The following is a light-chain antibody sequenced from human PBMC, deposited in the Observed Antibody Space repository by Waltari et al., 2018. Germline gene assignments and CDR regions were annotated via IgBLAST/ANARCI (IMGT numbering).Light chain of an antibody. CDR1: QDISNY. Sequence: DIQMTQSPSSLSASVGDRVTITCQASQDISNYLNWYQQKPGKAPKLLIYDASNLETGVPSRFSGSGSGTDITFTISSLQPEDIATYYCQQYDNLPPKLTFGGGTKVEIK. CDR3: QQYDNLPPKLT. CDR2: DAS. V-gene: IGKV1-33*01. J-gene: IGKJ4*01.